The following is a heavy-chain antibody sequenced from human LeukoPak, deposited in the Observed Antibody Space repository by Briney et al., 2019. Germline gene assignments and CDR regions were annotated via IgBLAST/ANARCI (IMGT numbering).Heavy chain of an antibody. Sequence: PGGSLRLSCAASGFSVGLNYMNWVRQAPGKGLEWVSILYSGSDTYYADSVKGRFTISRDNSKNMPFLHMNSLRAEDTAVYYCARVGDHFHWYLDLWGRGTLVTVSS. CDR3: ARVGDHFHWYLDL. D-gene: IGHD3-10*01. V-gene: IGHV3-53*01. CDR1: GFSVGLNY. CDR2: LYSGSDT. J-gene: IGHJ2*01.